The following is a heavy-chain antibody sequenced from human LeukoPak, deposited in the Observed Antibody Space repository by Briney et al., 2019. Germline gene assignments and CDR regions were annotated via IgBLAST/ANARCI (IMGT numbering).Heavy chain of an antibody. CDR2: INHSGST. Sequence: SETLSLTCAVYGGSFSGYCWSWIRQPPGKGLEWVGEINHSGSTNYNPSLKSRVTISVDTTKNQFSLKLGSVTAADTAVYYLARCAGFRIIITFGGVIEPEYFDYWGQGTLVTVSS. CDR1: GGSFSGYC. V-gene: IGHV4-34*01. CDR3: ARCAGFRIIITFGGVIEPEYFDY. D-gene: IGHD3-16*02. J-gene: IGHJ4*02.